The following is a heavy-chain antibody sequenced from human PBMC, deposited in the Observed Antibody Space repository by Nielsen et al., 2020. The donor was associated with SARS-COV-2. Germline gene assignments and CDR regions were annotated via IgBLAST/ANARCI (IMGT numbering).Heavy chain of an antibody. Sequence: WIRQPPGKGLEWIGSIYYSGSTYYNPSLKSRVTISVDTSKNQFSLKVSSVTAADTAVYYFAGHRSYCSSTSCYHPPNWYFDLWGRGTLVTVSS. D-gene: IGHD2-2*01. V-gene: IGHV4-39*01. CDR2: IYYSGST. CDR3: AGHRSYCSSTSCYHPPNWYFDL. J-gene: IGHJ2*01.